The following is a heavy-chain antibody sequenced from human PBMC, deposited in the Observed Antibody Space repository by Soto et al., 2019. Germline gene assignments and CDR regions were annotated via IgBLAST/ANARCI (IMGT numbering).Heavy chain of an antibody. CDR3: ARAGSTTYYYYGMDV. V-gene: IGHV1-2*02. Sequence: ASVKVSCKASGYTFTGYHMHWVRQAPGQGLEWMGWTNPNSGGTNYAQKFQGRVTMTRDTSISTAYMELSRLRSDDTAVYYCARAGSTTYYYYGMDVWGQGTTVTVSS. CDR1: GYTFTGYH. J-gene: IGHJ6*02. CDR2: TNPNSGGT.